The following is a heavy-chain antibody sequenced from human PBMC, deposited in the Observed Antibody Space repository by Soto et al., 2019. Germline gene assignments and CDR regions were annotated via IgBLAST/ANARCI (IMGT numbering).Heavy chain of an antibody. J-gene: IGHJ4*02. Sequence: QVQLQESGPELVKPSETLSLTCTVSGGTVSSGSYYWSWILQPPGQGLEWIGYIYYSGSTNYNPSLKSGVSISVRTSKSQSAMNLTLVTAADTAVYYGANSSSDWYAVSYWCQGTLVTVSS. CDR2: IYYSGST. CDR1: GGTVSSGSYY. CDR3: ANSSSDWYAVSY. D-gene: IGHD6-19*01. V-gene: IGHV4-61*01.